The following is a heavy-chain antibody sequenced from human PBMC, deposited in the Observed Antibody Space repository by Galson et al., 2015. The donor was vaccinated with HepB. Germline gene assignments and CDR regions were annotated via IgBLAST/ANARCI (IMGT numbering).Heavy chain of an antibody. J-gene: IGHJ6*03. V-gene: IGHV1-69*13. Sequence: SVKVSCKASGGTFSSYAISWVRQAPGQGLEWMGGIIPIFGTANYAQKFQGRVTITADESTSTAYMELSSLRSEDTAVYYCAISIGHFGVVTDRGDYYYYMDVWGKGTTVTVSS. CDR2: IIPIFGTA. CDR3: AISIGHFGVVTDRGDYYYYMDV. CDR1: GGTFSSYA. D-gene: IGHD3-3*01.